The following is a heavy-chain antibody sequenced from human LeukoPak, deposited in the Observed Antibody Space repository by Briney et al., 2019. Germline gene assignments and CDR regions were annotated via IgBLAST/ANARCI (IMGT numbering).Heavy chain of an antibody. V-gene: IGHV3-33*01. CDR2: IWYDGSNK. CDR1: GFTFSSYG. J-gene: IGHJ4*02. Sequence: GGSLRLSCAASGFTFSSYGMHWVRQATGKGLEWVAVIWYDGSNKYYADSVKGRFTISRDNAKNSLYLQMNSLRAEDTAVYYCARKYCSSTSCLFDCWGQGTLVTVSS. CDR3: ARKYCSSTSCLFDC. D-gene: IGHD2-2*01.